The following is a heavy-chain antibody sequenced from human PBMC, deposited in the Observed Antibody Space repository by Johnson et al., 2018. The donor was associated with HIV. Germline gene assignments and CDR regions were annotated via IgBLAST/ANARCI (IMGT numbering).Heavy chain of an antibody. CDR1: GFTCSSYA. Sequence: QVQLVESGGGVVQPGRSLRLSCAASGFTCSSYAMHWVRQAPGKGLEWVAVISYDGKNNYYADSVKGRFTISRDNDENSLYLQMNSLRAEDTAVYYCAKVGGYSYGESWGQGTMVTVSS. CDR3: AKVGGYSYGES. D-gene: IGHD5-18*01. V-gene: IGHV3-30*04. CDR2: ISYDGKNN. J-gene: IGHJ3*01.